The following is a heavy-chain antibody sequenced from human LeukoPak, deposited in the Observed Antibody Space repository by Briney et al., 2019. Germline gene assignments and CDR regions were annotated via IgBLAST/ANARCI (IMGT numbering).Heavy chain of an antibody. D-gene: IGHD2-15*01. Sequence: SETLPLTCTVSGGSISSYYWSWIRQPAGKGLEWIGRIYTSGSTNYNPSLKSRVTMSVDTSKNQFSLKLSSVTAADTAVYYCARVKGYCSGGSCLTGYYYYYGMDVWGQGTTVTVSS. CDR2: IYTSGST. J-gene: IGHJ6*02. V-gene: IGHV4-4*07. CDR1: GGSISSYY. CDR3: ARVKGYCSGGSCLTGYYYYYGMDV.